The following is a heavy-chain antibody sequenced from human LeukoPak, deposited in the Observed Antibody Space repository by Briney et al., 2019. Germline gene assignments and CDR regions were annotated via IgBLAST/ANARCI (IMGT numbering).Heavy chain of an antibody. Sequence: SETLSLTCTVSGGSLSSYYWSWIRQPPGKGLEWIGYVYYGGSAHYNPSPKSRVTISVDTSKSQFSLKLSSVTAADTAVYYCASAIFVENAFDIWGQGTMVTVSS. CDR3: ASAIFVENAFDI. J-gene: IGHJ3*02. V-gene: IGHV4-59*01. D-gene: IGHD3-3*01. CDR2: VYYGGSA. CDR1: GGSLSSYY.